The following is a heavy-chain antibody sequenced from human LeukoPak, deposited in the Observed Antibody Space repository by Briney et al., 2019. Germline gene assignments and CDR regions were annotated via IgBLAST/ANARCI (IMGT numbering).Heavy chain of an antibody. D-gene: IGHD1/OR15-1a*01. CDR3: ARGRRQEQVHAFDV. CDR2: MHYSEHT. CDR1: GGSITSYF. V-gene: IGHV4-59*01. Sequence: SETLSLTCTVSGGSITSYFWSWIRQPPGKGLEWIAYMHYSEHTNYNPSLKSRVTISIDTSKNQVSLMLSSVTAADTALYFCARGRRQEQVHAFDVWGQGTLVTVSS. J-gene: IGHJ3*01.